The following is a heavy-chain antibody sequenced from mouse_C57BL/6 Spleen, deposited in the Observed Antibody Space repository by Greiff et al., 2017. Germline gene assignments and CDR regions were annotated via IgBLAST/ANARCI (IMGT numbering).Heavy chain of an antibody. J-gene: IGHJ4*01. V-gene: IGHV1-64*01. CDR2: IHPNSGST. D-gene: IGHD4-1*01. CDR3: ARSLTYYYAMDY. CDR1: GYTFTSYW. Sequence: QVQLQQPGAELVKPGASVKLSCKASGYTFTSYWMHWVKQRPGQGLEWIGMIHPNSGSTNYNEKFKSKATLTVDKSSSTAYMQLSSLTSDDSAVYDCARSLTYYYAMDYWGQGTSVTVSS.